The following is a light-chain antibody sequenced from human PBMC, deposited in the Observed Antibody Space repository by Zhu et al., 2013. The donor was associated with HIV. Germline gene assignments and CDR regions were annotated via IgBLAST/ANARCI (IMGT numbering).Light chain of an antibody. Sequence: IVMTQSPSSLSASTGDRVTITCRASQGISSYLAWYQQKPGKAPNLLIYAASTLQSGVPSRFSGSGSGTDFTLIISCLQSEDFATYYCQQYSSYPQTFGQGTKVEIK. CDR1: QGISSY. J-gene: IGKJ1*01. CDR3: QQYSSYPQT. V-gene: IGKV1-8*01. CDR2: AAS.